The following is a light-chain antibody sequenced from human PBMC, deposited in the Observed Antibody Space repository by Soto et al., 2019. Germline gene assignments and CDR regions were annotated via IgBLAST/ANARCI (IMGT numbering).Light chain of an antibody. Sequence: EIVLTQSPGTLSLSPGERTTPSCRASQSVSSSYLAWYQQKPGQAPRLLIDGASNRATGIPDRFSGSGSGTDFTLTISRLEPEDFAVYYCQQYGSSPRTFGQGTKVDIK. CDR1: QSVSSSY. CDR3: QQYGSSPRT. J-gene: IGKJ1*01. V-gene: IGKV3-20*01. CDR2: GAS.